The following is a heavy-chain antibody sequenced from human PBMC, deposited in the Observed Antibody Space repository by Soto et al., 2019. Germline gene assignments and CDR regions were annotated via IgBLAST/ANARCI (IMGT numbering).Heavy chain of an antibody. CDR2: IYPDDSDT. CDR1: GYSFTGVW. V-gene: IGHV5-51*01. Sequence: GESLKISCEASGYSFTGVWTGWVRQMPGKGLGWMGIIYPDDSDTTYNPSFQGHVTIPVDKAINTAYLQWYSLKASDPAMYYCARRGDFWNGRGSLNALDVWGQGTTVTVSS. D-gene: IGHD3-3*01. J-gene: IGHJ6*02. CDR3: ARRGDFWNGRGSLNALDV.